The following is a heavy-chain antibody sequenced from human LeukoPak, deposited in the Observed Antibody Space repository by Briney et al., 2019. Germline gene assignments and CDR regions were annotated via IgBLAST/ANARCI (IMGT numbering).Heavy chain of an antibody. D-gene: IGHD6-19*01. V-gene: IGHV1-3*01. J-gene: IGHJ4*02. CDR3: AGVAGDGDYFDY. CDR1: GYTFTSYA. CDR2: IYGGNGNT. Sequence: ASVKVSCKASGYTFTSYAMHWVRQAPGQRLEWMGWIYGGNGNTKYSQKFQGRVSITRDTSASTVYMELSSLGSEDTAVYYCAGVAGDGDYFDYWGQGTLVTVSS.